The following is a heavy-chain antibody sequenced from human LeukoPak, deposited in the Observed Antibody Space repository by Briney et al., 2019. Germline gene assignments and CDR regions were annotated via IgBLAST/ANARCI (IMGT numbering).Heavy chain of an antibody. Sequence: GGSLRLSCAASGFTFSSYAMSWVRQAPGKGLEWVAVISYDGSNKYYADSVKGRFTISRDNSKNTLYLQMNSLRAEDTAVYYCAKDLVFEGVNYYDSSGYLSPLDYWGQGTLVTVSS. CDR1: GFTFSSYA. J-gene: IGHJ4*02. CDR2: ISYDGSNK. V-gene: IGHV3-30*18. CDR3: AKDLVFEGVNYYDSSGYLSPLDY. D-gene: IGHD3-22*01.